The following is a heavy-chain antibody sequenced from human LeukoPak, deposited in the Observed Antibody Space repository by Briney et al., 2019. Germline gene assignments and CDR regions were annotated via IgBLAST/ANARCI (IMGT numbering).Heavy chain of an antibody. CDR3: ARSSGSSSRAFDY. CDR2: IYYSGST. Sequence: PSETLSLTCAVYGGSFSGYYWSWIRQPPGKGLEWIGYIYYSGSTNYNPSLKSRVTISVDTSKNQFSLKLSSVTAADTAVYYCARSSGSSSRAFDYWGQGTLVTVSS. D-gene: IGHD1-26*01. CDR1: GGSFSGYY. J-gene: IGHJ4*02. V-gene: IGHV4-59*08.